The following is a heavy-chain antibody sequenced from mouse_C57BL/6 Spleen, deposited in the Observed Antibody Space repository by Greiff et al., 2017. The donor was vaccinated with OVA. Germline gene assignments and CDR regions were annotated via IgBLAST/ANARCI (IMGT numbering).Heavy chain of an antibody. CDR2: IHPNSGST. J-gene: IGHJ2*01. CDR1: GYTFTSYW. D-gene: IGHD1-1*02. V-gene: IGHV1-64*01. CDR3: ARGYGFDY. Sequence: QVHVKQSGAELVKPGASVKLSCKASGYTFTSYWMHWVKQRPGQGLEWIGMIHPNSGSTNYNEKFKSKATLTVDKSSSTAYMQLSSLTSEDSAVYYCARGYGFDYWGQGTTLTVSS.